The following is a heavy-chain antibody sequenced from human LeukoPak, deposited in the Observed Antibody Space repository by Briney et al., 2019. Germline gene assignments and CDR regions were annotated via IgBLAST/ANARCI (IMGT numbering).Heavy chain of an antibody. CDR3: ARGPRYSSGWYHYYGMDV. CDR2: ISYDGSNK. D-gene: IGHD6-19*01. V-gene: IGHV3-30*03. Sequence: GGSLRLSCAASGFTFSSYGMHWVRQAPGKGLEWVAVISYDGSNKYYADSVKGRFTISRDNSKNTLYLQMNSLRAEDTAVYYCARGPRYSSGWYHYYGMDVWGQGTTVTVSS. CDR1: GFTFSSYG. J-gene: IGHJ6*02.